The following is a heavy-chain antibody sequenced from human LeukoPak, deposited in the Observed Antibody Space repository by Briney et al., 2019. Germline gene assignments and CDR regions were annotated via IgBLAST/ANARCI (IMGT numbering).Heavy chain of an antibody. Sequence: GESLKISCKGSGYSFTSYWVGGVRQMPGKGLEWMGIIYPGYSDTRYSPSFQGQVTISADKSISTAYLQWSSLKASDTAMYYCARRMTTDNMDVWGKGTSVTVSS. CDR3: ARRMTTDNMDV. CDR2: IYPGYSDT. V-gene: IGHV5-51*01. CDR1: GYSFTSYW. D-gene: IGHD4-11*01. J-gene: IGHJ6*03.